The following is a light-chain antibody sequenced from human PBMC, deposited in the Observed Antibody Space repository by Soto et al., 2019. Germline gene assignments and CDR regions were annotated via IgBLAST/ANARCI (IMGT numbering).Light chain of an antibody. V-gene: IGKV1-39*01. Sequence: IQMTQSPSSLSASVGDRVNISILASQSISSYLNWYQQKPGKAPKLLIYAASSLQSVVPSRFSGSGSGTDFPLTISSLQPEDFATYYYQQSYSTWYTLGQGTRLEIK. J-gene: IGKJ5*01. CDR2: AAS. CDR1: QSISSY. CDR3: QQSYSTWYT.